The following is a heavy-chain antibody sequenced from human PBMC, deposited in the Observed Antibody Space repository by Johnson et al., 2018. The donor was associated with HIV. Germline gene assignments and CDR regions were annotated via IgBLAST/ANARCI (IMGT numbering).Heavy chain of an antibody. V-gene: IGHV3-15*01. J-gene: IGHJ3*02. CDR3: ARDSVILVDGAFDI. D-gene: IGHD2-15*01. Sequence: VQLVESGGGLIQPGGSLRLSCAASGFTVSSNYMSWVRQAPGKGLEWVGRIKSKTDGGTTDYAAPVKGRFTISRDNSKNTLYLQMNSLRAEDTALYYCARDSVILVDGAFDIWGQGTMVTVSS. CDR1: GFTVSSNY. CDR2: IKSKTDGGTT.